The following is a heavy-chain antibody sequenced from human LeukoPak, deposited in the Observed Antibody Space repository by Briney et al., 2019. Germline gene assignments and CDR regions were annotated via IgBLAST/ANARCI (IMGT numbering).Heavy chain of an antibody. Sequence: PSESLSLTCTVSGDSINTFFWTWIRQPPGKGLEWIGYIYYSGSTNYNPSLKSRVTMSVDPSKNQFSLKLTSVTAADTAVYYCARHIYTSSWSAGYYFDSWGPGTLVTVSS. CDR1: GDSINTFF. V-gene: IGHV4-59*08. D-gene: IGHD6-13*01. CDR3: ARHIYTSSWSAGYYFDS. J-gene: IGHJ4*02. CDR2: IYYSGST.